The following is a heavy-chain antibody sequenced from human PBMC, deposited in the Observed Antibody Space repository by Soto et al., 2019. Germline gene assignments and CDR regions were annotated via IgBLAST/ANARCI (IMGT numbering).Heavy chain of an antibody. D-gene: IGHD2-15*01. CDR3: ARSPVRGGSPLLYYFDY. CDR1: GYTFTGYY. CDR2: INPNSGGT. Sequence: QVQLVQSGAEVKKPGASVKVSCKASGYTFTGYYMHWVRQAPGQGLEWMGWINPNSGGTNYAQKFQGWVTMTRDTFISTAYMELSRLRSDDTAVYYCARSPVRGGSPLLYYFDYWGQGTLVTVSS. J-gene: IGHJ4*02. V-gene: IGHV1-2*04.